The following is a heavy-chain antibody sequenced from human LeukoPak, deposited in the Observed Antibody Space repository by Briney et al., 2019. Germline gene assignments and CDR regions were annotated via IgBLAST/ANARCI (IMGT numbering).Heavy chain of an antibody. CDR3: ARGLTGYYRYFEY. CDR1: GFTVSSNY. V-gene: IGHV3-66*01. Sequence: GGSLSLSCAASGFTVSSNYMTWVRQAPGKGLEWVSIIYAGGMTYYADSVKGRFTISRYNAKTTLYLQMNSLRAEDTAVYYCARGLTGYYRYFEYWGQGILVTVSS. CDR2: IYAGGMT. J-gene: IGHJ4*02. D-gene: IGHD3-9*01.